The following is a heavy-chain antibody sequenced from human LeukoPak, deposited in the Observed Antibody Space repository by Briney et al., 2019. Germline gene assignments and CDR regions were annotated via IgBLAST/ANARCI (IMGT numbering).Heavy chain of an antibody. J-gene: IGHJ4*02. CDR2: IRYDGSNK. D-gene: IGHD1-26*01. Sequence: GGSLRLSCAASGFTFSSYGMHWVRQAPGKGLEWVAFIRYDGSNKYYADSVKGRFTISRDNSKNSLYLQMNSLRAEDTAVYYCARDRVTAYSGSYGGTVRSTEYFDYWGQGTLVTVSS. V-gene: IGHV3-30*02. CDR1: GFTFSSYG. CDR3: ARDRVTAYSGSYGGTVRSTEYFDY.